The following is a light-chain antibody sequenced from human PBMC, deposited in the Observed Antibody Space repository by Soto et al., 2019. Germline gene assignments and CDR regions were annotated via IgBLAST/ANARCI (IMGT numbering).Light chain of an antibody. CDR2: AAS. CDR1: QSVSSSY. Sequence: EIVLTQFPGALSLSAAERATLFCWASQSVSSSYLVWHQQKPGQAPRLLIYAASRRATGIPDRFSGSGSETDFTLTISRLEPEDFAVYYCQQYGSSPWTFGQGTKVDIK. CDR3: QQYGSSPWT. J-gene: IGKJ1*01. V-gene: IGKV3-20*01.